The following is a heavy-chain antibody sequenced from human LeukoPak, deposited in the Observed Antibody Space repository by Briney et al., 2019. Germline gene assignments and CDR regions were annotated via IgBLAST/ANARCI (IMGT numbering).Heavy chain of an antibody. CDR3: ARDKDFGFDY. CDR1: GFTFSSYW. V-gene: IGHV3-48*02. J-gene: IGHJ4*02. Sequence: PGGSLRLSCAASGFTFSSYWMHWVRQAPGKGLEWVSYFSTSSGSISYADSVKGRFTISRDDAKNSLYLQMNSLRDEDTAVYYCARDKDFGFDYWGQGTLVTVSS. D-gene: IGHD3-10*01. CDR2: FSTSSGSI.